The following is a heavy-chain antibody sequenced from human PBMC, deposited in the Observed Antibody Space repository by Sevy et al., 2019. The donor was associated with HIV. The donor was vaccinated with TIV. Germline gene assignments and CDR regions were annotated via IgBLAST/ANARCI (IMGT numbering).Heavy chain of an antibody. J-gene: IGHJ4*02. V-gene: IGHV3-23*01. CDR2: ISGPGYGT. D-gene: IGHD6-19*01. Sequence: GESLKISCAASGFTFNTHAMNWVRQAPGKGLEWVSVISGPGYGTHYADSVKGRFTISRDNSKNTLYLEMNSLRAEDTALYYCAKEYISGYSWGQGTLVTVSS. CDR3: AKEYISGYS. CDR1: GFTFNTHA.